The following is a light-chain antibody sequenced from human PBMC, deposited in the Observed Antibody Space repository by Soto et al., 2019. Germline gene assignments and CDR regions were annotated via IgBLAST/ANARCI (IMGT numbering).Light chain of an antibody. J-gene: IGKJ4*01. Sequence: EISLTQSPGTLSLSPGERATLSCRASQTISNTFLAWYQQRPGQAPRLLIYGASGRAAGIPDRFSGSGSGTDFTLSISRLEPEDFAVYYCQQYGASHTFGGGTKVDIK. CDR3: QQYGASHT. CDR1: QTISNTF. CDR2: GAS. V-gene: IGKV3-20*01.